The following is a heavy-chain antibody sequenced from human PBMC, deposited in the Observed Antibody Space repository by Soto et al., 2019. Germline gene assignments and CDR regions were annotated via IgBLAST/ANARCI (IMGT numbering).Heavy chain of an antibody. Sequence: QVHLVQSGAELRKPGASLKVSCKASGYTFSNYRITWVRQAPGQGLEWMGWISVFNGNTDYEEKFQDSVAMTTDTSTATAYMELRSLRSDDTAVYYCARVEYGDLVYVDYWGQGTLVIVSS. CDR1: GYTFSNYR. CDR2: ISVFNGNT. J-gene: IGHJ4*02. D-gene: IGHD4-17*01. V-gene: IGHV1-18*01. CDR3: ARVEYGDLVYVDY.